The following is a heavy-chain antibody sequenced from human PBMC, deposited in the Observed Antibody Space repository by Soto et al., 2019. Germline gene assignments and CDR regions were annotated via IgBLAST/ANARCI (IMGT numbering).Heavy chain of an antibody. CDR3: ARGLWLRSSLQG. V-gene: IGHV4-34*01. CDR1: GGSFSGYY. Sequence: SETLSLTCAVYGGSFSGYYWSWIRQPPGKGLEWIGEINHSGSTNYNPSLKSRVTISVVTSKNQFSLKLTSVTAADTAVYYCARGLWLRSSLQGWVQGTLVTVS. D-gene: IGHD5-12*01. CDR2: INHSGST. J-gene: IGHJ4*02.